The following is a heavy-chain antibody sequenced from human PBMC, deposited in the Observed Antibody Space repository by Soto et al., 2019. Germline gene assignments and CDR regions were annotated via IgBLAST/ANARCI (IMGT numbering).Heavy chain of an antibody. J-gene: IGHJ5*02. CDR1: GGPINSPDYY. CDR2: LYFNGGT. CDR3: ARGISKYSSWYEPHTLFDA. V-gene: IGHV4-30-4*01. Sequence: QVQLQESGPGLVKPSQTLSLTCNVSGGPINSPDYYWTWIRQSPGKGLEWIGYLYFNGGTQYNPSFKNPISMSLDTSKKHFSLKMRSVTGADTAVYYCARGISKYSSWYEPHTLFDAWGQGALVTVSS. D-gene: IGHD6-13*01.